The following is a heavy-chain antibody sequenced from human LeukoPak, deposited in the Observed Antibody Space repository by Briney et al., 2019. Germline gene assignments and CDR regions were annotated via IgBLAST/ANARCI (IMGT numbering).Heavy chain of an antibody. D-gene: IGHD3-3*01. CDR2: IYYSGST. J-gene: IGHJ4*02. CDR3: ARAYDFWPFDY. V-gene: IGHV4-59*13. CDR1: GGSISSYY. Sequence: PSETLSLTCTVSGGSISSYYWSWLAQPPGRGGGWIGYIYYSGSTDYNPSLKSRVTISVGTSKNQFSLKLSSVTAADTAVYYCARAYDFWPFDYWGQGTLVTVSS.